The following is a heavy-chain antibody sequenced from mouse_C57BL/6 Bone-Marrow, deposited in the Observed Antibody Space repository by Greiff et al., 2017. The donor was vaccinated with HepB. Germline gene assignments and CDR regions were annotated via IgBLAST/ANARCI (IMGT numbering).Heavy chain of an antibody. CDR3: TEGGWLRFYAMDD. J-gene: IGHJ4*01. CDR2: IRLKSDNYAT. Sequence: EVKLEESGGGLVQPGGSMKLSCVASGFTFSNYWMNWVRQSPEKGLEWVAQIRLKSDNYATHYAESVKGRFTISRDDSKSSVYLQMNNLRAEDTGIYYCTEGGWLRFYAMDDWGQGTSVTVSS. V-gene: IGHV6-3*01. CDR1: GFTFSNYW. D-gene: IGHD2-2*01.